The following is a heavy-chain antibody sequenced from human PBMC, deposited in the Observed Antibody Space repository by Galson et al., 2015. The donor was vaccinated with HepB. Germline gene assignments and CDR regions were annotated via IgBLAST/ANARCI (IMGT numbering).Heavy chain of an antibody. V-gene: IGHV3-74*01. D-gene: IGHD6-13*01. CDR2: INSDGSST. CDR3: ARMRAAAGRSLDY. Sequence: SLRLSCAASGFTFSSYWMHWVRQAPGKGLVWVSRINSDGSSTSYADSVKGRFTISRDNAKNTLYLQMNSLRAEDTAVYYCARMRAAAGRSLDYWGQGTLVTVSS. J-gene: IGHJ4*02. CDR1: GFTFSSYW.